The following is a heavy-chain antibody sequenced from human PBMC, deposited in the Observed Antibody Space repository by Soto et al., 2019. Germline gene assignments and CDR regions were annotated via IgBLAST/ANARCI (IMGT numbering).Heavy chain of an antibody. Sequence: EVQLVESGGGLVQPGGSLRLSCATSGFILSDCAMNWVRQAPGKGLEWVSYISSSSSVIDYADSVKGRFTVSRDNARHSLYLQMISLRAEDTAVYYCARDLSWGSNWYYYMDVWGKGTTVTVSS. CDR2: ISSSSSVI. CDR3: ARDLSWGSNWYYYMDV. D-gene: IGHD7-27*01. J-gene: IGHJ6*03. V-gene: IGHV3-48*01. CDR1: GFILSDCA.